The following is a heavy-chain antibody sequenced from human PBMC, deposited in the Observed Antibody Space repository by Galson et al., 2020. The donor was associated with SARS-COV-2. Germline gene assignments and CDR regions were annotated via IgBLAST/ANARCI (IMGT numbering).Heavy chain of an antibody. Sequence: GGSLRLSCVASGFTFSTSAMSWVRQAPGKGPEWVSHTSGNGGDTLYAEPRRGRFAFSRDTSTNTLYMQMSSLRAEDTAVYYCALLTWHTDNWPYFDSWGQVTLLTVSS. CDR1: GFTFSTSA. CDR3: ALLTWHTDNWPYFDS. J-gene: IGHJ4*02. D-gene: IGHD1-1*01. V-gene: IGHV3-23*01. CDR2: TSGNGGDT.